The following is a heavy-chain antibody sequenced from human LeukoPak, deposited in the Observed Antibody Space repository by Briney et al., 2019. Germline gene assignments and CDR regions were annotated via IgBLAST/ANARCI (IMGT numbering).Heavy chain of an antibody. D-gene: IGHD3-10*01. CDR2: IYYSGSI. CDR1: GYSISSSNW. CDR3: ARVLLWFGELRAARFDP. V-gene: IGHV4-28*05. J-gene: IGHJ5*02. Sequence: SDTLSLTCAVSGYSISSSNWWGWIRQPPGKGLEWIGYIYYSGSIYYNPSLKSRVTMSVDTSKNQFSLKLSSVTAADTAVYYCARVLLWFGELRAARFDPWGQGTLVTVSS.